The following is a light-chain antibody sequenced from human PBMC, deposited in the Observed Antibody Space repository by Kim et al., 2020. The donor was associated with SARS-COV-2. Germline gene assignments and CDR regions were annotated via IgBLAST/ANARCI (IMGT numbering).Light chain of an antibody. J-gene: IGKJ2*01. CDR3: QKYNSAPYS. CDR2: AVS. Sequence: DVQMTQSPSSLSASVGDRVIITCRASQAISDYLAWYQQKPGKVPELLIYAVSTLQSGVPSRFSGSGSGTEFTLTISSVQPEDVATYCCQKYNSAPYSFDPGTMLMIK. V-gene: IGKV1-27*01. CDR1: QAISDY.